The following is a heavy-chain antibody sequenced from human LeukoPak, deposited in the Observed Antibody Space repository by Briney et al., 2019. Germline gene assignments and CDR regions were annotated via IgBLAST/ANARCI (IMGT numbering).Heavy chain of an antibody. CDR2: INHSGST. J-gene: IGHJ4*02. CDR1: GGSFSGYY. V-gene: IGHV4-34*01. Sequence: SETLSLTCAVYGGSFSGYYWSWIRQPPGKGLEWIGEINHSGSTNYNPFLKSRVTISVDTSKNQFSLKLSSVTAADTAVYYCARGPRYYYLHWGQGTLVTVSS. CDR3: ARGPRYYYLH. D-gene: IGHD3-22*01.